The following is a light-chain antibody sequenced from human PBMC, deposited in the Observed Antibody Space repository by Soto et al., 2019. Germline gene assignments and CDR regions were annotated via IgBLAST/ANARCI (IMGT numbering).Light chain of an antibody. CDR2: GTS. CDR1: QSVSSSY. V-gene: IGKV3-20*01. J-gene: IGKJ4*01. Sequence: EIVLTQSPATPSLSPGERATLSCRASQSVSSSYLAWYQQKPGQAPRLLIYGTSSRATGIPDRFSGSGSGTDFTLTISSLEPEDFATYYCQQANDFPLTFGGGTKVDIK. CDR3: QQANDFPLT.